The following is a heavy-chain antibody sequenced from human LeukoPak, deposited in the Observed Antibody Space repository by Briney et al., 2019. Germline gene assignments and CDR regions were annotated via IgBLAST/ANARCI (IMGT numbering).Heavy chain of an antibody. CDR3: ARENNFGSGMDV. J-gene: IGHJ6*02. Sequence: GGSLRLSCAASGFTFSSYAMSWVRQAPGKGLEWVSAISGSGGSTYYADSVKGRFTISRDNSKNTLYLQMNSLRAGDTAVYYCARENNFGSGMDVWGQGTTVTVSS. CDR2: ISGSGGST. V-gene: IGHV3-23*01. D-gene: IGHD3-10*01. CDR1: GFTFSSYA.